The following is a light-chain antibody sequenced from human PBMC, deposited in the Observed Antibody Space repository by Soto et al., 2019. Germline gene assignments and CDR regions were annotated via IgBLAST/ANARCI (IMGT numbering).Light chain of an antibody. CDR2: KVS. CDR1: QSLVHSDGNTY. V-gene: IGKV2-30*02. CDR3: MQGKHWPRI. J-gene: IGKJ1*01. Sequence: DVVMTQSPLSLPVTLGQPASISCRSSQSLVHSDGNTYLNWFQQRPGQSPRRLIYKVSDRDSGVPDRFSGSGSGTDFTLKISRVEAEDVGIYYCMQGKHWPRIFCQGTKVEIK.